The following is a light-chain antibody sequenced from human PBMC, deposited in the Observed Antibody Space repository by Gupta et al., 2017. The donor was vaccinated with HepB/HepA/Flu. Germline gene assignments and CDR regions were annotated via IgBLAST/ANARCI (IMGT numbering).Light chain of an antibody. Sequence: SSELTQGPSVSVALGQTVRITCHGDSLRNYYATWYQQKPGQAPVIVIYGKNKRPSVIPDRFSGYRSGNTGSLTIAGAQAADEADYYCSSRDSSDSVLFGGGTTLTVL. CDR1: SLRNYY. CDR3: SSRDSSDSVL. J-gene: IGLJ2*01. CDR2: GKN. V-gene: IGLV3-19*01.